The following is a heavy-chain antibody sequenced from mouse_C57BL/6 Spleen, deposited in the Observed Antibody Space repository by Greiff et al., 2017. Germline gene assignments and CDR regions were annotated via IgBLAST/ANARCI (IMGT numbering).Heavy chain of an antibody. Sequence: EVQGVESGGGLVKPGGSLKLSCAASGFTFSSYTMSWVRQTPEKRLEWVATISGGGGNTYYPDSVKGRFTISRDNAKNTLYLQMSSLRSEDTALDYCARHPLSYWYFDVWGTGTTVTVSS. CDR2: ISGGGGNT. CDR1: GFTFSSYT. V-gene: IGHV5-9*01. D-gene: IGHD6-1*01. CDR3: ARHPLSYWYFDV. J-gene: IGHJ1*03.